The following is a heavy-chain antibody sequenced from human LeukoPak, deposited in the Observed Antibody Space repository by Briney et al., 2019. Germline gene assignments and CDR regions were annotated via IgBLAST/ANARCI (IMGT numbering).Heavy chain of an antibody. CDR2: IYTSGST. CDR3: ARRFEDSSGYHY. CDR1: GGSISSGSYY. Sequence: PSETLSLTCTVSGGSISSGSYYWSWIRQPAGKGLEWIGRIYTSGSTNYNPSLKSRVTISVDTSKNQFSLKLSSVTAADTAVYYCARRFEDSSGYHYWGQGTLVTVSS. D-gene: IGHD3-22*01. J-gene: IGHJ4*02. V-gene: IGHV4-61*02.